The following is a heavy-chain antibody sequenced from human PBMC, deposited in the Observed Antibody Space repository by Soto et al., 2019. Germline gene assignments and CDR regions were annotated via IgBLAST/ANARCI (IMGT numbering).Heavy chain of an antibody. Sequence: QVQLVQSGAEVKKPGASVKVSCKASGYTFTSYDINWVRQATGQGLEWMGWMNPNSGNTGYAQKFQGRVTMTRNTCISTAYMELSSLRSEDTAVYYCARASSSSWLYYYYYGMDVWGQGTTVTVSS. CDR1: GYTFTSYD. D-gene: IGHD6-13*01. CDR2: MNPNSGNT. CDR3: ARASSSSWLYYYYYGMDV. J-gene: IGHJ6*02. V-gene: IGHV1-8*01.